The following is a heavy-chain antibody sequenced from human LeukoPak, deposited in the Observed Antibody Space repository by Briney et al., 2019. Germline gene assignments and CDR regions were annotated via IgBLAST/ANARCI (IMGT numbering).Heavy chain of an antibody. J-gene: IGHJ4*02. CDR2: ISSGGRT. V-gene: IGHV4-59*01. Sequence: PSETLSLTCTLSGDSFSSYHWSWLRQPPGKGLEWIGYISSGGRTSYNPSLQSRVTISVDTSKNQFSLKLSSVTAADTAVYYCARVGRGDHTWGSYYCDHWGQGTLVSVSS. CDR1: GDSFSSYH. CDR3: ARVGRGDHTWGSYYCDH. D-gene: IGHD3-16*01.